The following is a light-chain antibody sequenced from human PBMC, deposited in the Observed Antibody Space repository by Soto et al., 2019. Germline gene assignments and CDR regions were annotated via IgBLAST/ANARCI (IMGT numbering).Light chain of an antibody. CDR3: SSYTSSSTRV. Sequence: QSVLTQPASVSGSPAQSITISCTGTSSDVGGYNSDSWYQQHPGKAPKLVIYEVTNRPSGISNRFSGSKSGNTASLTISGLQAEDEADYYCSSYTSSSTRVFGTGTKSPS. J-gene: IGLJ1*01. CDR1: SSDVGGYNS. V-gene: IGLV2-14*01. CDR2: EVT.